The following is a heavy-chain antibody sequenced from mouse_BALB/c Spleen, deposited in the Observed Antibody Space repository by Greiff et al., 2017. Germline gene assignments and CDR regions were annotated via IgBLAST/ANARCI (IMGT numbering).Heavy chain of an antibody. D-gene: IGHD1-1*01. J-gene: IGHJ3*01. V-gene: IGHV14-4*02. CDR2: IDPENGDT. Sequence: VQLKESGAELVRSGASVKLSCTASGFNIKDYYMHWVKQRPEQGLEWIGWIDPENGDTEYAPKFQGKATMTADTSSNTAYLQLSSLTSEDTAVYYCNALFITTVEGFAYWGQGTLVTVSA. CDR3: NALFITTVEGFAY. CDR1: GFNIKDYY.